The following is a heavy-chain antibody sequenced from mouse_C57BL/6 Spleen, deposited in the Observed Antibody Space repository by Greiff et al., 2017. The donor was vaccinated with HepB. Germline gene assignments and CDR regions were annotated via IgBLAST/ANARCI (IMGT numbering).Heavy chain of an antibody. Sequence: EVQLVESGEGLVKPGGSLKLSCAASGFTFSSYAMSWVRQTPEKRLEWVAYISSGGDYIYYADTVKGRFTISRDNARNTLYLQMSSLKSEDTAMYYCTRDRGSPYWYFDVWGTGTTVTVSS. V-gene: IGHV5-9-1*02. J-gene: IGHJ1*03. CDR2: ISSGGDYI. CDR3: TRDRGSPYWYFDV. CDR1: GFTFSSYA. D-gene: IGHD1-1*02.